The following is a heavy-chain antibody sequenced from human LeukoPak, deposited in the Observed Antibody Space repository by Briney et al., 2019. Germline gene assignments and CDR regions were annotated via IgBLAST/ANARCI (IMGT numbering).Heavy chain of an antibody. D-gene: IGHD1-7*01. V-gene: IGHV1-2*02. J-gene: IGHJ3*02. CDR2: INPNSGGT. CDR1: GYAFTDYY. Sequence: ASVKVSCKASGYAFTDYYMHWVRQAPGQGLEWMGWINPNSGGTNYAQKFQGRVTMTRDTFISTAYMELSRVRSDDTAVYYCARETTFDAFDIWGQGTMVTVSS. CDR3: ARETTFDAFDI.